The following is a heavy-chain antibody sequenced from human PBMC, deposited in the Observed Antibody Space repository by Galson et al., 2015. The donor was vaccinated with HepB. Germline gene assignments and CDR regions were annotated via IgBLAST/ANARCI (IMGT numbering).Heavy chain of an antibody. CDR3: AAQKDYYDSSGYYFPA. J-gene: IGHJ4*02. CDR2: ISYDGSDK. CDR1: GFSFSSYG. V-gene: IGHV3-30*03. Sequence: SLRLSCAASGFSFSSYGMHWVRRAPGKGLEWVAVISYDGSDKYYADSVKGRFTISRDNSKNTLYLQMNSLRAEDTAVYYCAAQKDYYDSSGYYFPAWGQGTLVTVSS. D-gene: IGHD3-22*01.